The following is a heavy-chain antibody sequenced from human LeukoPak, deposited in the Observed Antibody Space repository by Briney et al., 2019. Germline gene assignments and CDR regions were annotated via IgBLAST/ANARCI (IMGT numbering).Heavy chain of an antibody. CDR3: ARFLAAAGDDAFDI. CDR1: GFNFSSYS. CDR2: ISSSSSYI. J-gene: IGHJ3*02. Sequence: GGSLRLSCAASGFNFSSYSMNWVRQAPGKGLEWVSSISSSSSYIYYADSVKGRFTISRDNAKNSLYLQMNSLRAEDTAVYYCARFLAAAGDDAFDIWGQGTMVTVSS. V-gene: IGHV3-21*01. D-gene: IGHD6-13*01.